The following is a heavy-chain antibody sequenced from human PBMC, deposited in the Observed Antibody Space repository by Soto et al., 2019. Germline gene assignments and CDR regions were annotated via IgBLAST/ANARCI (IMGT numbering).Heavy chain of an antibody. J-gene: IGHJ3*01. CDR2: INPSGGTT. CDR3: ARMVGRAFDF. CDR1: GYTFTSYY. V-gene: IGHV1-46*01. D-gene: IGHD1-26*01. Sequence: ASVKVSCKASGYTFTSYYMHWVRQAPGQGLEWMGIINPSGGTTTYAQKFQGRVTMTRDTSTSTVYMELNSLRIDDTAIYYCARMVGRAFDFWGQGTMVTVSS.